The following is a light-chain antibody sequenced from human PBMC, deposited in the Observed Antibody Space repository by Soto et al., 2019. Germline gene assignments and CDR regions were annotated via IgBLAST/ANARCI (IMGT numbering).Light chain of an antibody. CDR3: QRYANAPLP. J-gene: IGKJ4*01. CDR2: AAY. Sequence: DIQMTQAPSSLSASVGDRVTITCRARQDISTYLAWYQQKPGKVPKLLISAAYTLQSGVPPRFSGSGSGTDFTLTISSLQPEDVATYYCQRYANAPLPFGGGTKVEIK. V-gene: IGKV1-27*01. CDR1: QDISTY.